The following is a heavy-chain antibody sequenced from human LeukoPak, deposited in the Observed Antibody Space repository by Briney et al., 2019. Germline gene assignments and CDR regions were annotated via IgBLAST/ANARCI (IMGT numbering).Heavy chain of an antibody. D-gene: IGHD3-9*01. CDR2: IWYDGSNK. J-gene: IGHJ4*02. Sequence: GGSLRLSCAASGFTFSSYGMHGVRQAPGKGLEWVAVIWYDGSNKYYADSVEGRFTISRDNSKNTLYLQMNRLSAEDTAVYYCATSSDILTGYCDYWAKGPLVPVSS. CDR1: GFTFSSYG. V-gene: IGHV3-33*01. CDR3: ATSSDILTGYCDY.